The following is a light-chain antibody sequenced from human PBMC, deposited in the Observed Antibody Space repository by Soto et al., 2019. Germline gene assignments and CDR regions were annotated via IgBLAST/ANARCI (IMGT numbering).Light chain of an antibody. J-gene: IGKJ2*01. CDR3: QQRSRWPRDT. Sequence: EIVLTQSPGTLSLSPGESATLSCRASQNVGHNLAWYQQKPGRAPRLLIYAASDRATGIPARFRGSGSDTDFTLTISSVEPEDFAVYYCQQRSRWPRDTFGQGTKLEIK. V-gene: IGKV3-11*01. CDR2: AAS. CDR1: QNVGHN.